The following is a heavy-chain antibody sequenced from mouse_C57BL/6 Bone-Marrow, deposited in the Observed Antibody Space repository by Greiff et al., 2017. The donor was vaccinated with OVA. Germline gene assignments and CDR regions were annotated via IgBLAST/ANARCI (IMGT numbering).Heavy chain of an antibody. CDR2: IDPEDGDT. D-gene: IGHD1-1*01. Sequence: EVMLVESGAELVRPGASVKLSCTASGFNIKDYYMHWVKQRPEPGLEWIGRIDPEDGDTEYAPTFQGKATMTADTSSNTAYLPLSSLTSEDTAVYYCTALGDSFTTVVPAYAMYYWGQGTSVTVSS. J-gene: IGHJ4*01. CDR1: GFNIKDYY. CDR3: TALGDSFTTVVPAYAMYY. V-gene: IGHV14-1*01.